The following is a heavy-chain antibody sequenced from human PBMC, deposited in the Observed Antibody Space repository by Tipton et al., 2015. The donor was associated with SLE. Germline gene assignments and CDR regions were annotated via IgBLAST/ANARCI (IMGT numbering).Heavy chain of an antibody. Sequence: TLSLTCAVYGASFSGYFWSWNRQPPGKGLEWIGEINHSGSTNYNPSLKSRVTISVDTSKNQFPLKLSSVTAADTAVYYCAREGAYYGGNSFDYWGQGTLVTVSS. V-gene: IGHV4-34*01. CDR1: GASFSGYF. CDR3: AREGAYYGGNSFDY. CDR2: INHSGST. D-gene: IGHD4-23*01. J-gene: IGHJ4*02.